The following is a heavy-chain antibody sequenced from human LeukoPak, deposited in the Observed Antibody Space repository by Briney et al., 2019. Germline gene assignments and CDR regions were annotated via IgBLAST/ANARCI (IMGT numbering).Heavy chain of an antibody. CDR3: AKDPPDYYDSSGHDY. J-gene: IGHJ4*02. Sequence: GGSLRLSCAASESTFSSFGMHWVRQAPGKGLQWVAFIRYDGTTKYYTDSVKGRFTISRDNSKNTMYLQMNSLRAEDTAVYYCAKDPPDYYDSSGHDYWGQGTLVTVSS. CDR1: ESTFSSFG. D-gene: IGHD3-22*01. V-gene: IGHV3-30*02. CDR2: IRYDGTTK.